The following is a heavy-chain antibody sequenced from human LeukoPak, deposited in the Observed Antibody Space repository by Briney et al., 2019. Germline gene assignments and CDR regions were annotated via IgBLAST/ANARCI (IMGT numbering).Heavy chain of an antibody. CDR1: GFIFEDYT. CDR3: AKDLTYESSGSVIDH. J-gene: IGHJ4*02. D-gene: IGHD3-22*01. V-gene: IGHV3-43*01. CDR2: VNWHGTT. Sequence: GGSLRLSCAASGFIFEDYTMHWVRQVPGKTLEWVSLVNWHGTTYYADSLKGRFTISRDNSKNSLYLQMDSLRAEDTAFYYCAKDLTYESSGSVIDHWGLGTLVTVSS.